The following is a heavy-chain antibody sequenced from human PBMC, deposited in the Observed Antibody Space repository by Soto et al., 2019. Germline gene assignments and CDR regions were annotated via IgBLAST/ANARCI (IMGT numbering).Heavy chain of an antibody. CDR3: ARVVAGNWFDP. Sequence: PSETLSLTCTVSGGSVSSGSYYWSWIRQPPGRGLEWIGYIYYSGSTNYNPSLKSRVTISVDTSKNQFSLKLSSVTAADTAVYYCARVVAGNWFDPWGQGTLVTVSS. CDR2: IYYSGST. V-gene: IGHV4-61*01. CDR1: GGSVSSGSYY. J-gene: IGHJ5*02. D-gene: IGHD5-12*01.